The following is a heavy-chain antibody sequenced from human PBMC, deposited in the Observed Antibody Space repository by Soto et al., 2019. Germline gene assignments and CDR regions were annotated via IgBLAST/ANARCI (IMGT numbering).Heavy chain of an antibody. CDR3: ARVGPTGWFDP. V-gene: IGHV1-2*02. CDR2: INTKTGGT. CDR1: GYSFTDYY. J-gene: IGHJ5*02. Sequence: QVHLVQSGAEVKKPGASVKFSCKASGYSFTDYYMHWVRQAPGQGLEWMGWINTKTGGTNYAQRVQGRVTMTGDTSINTAYMELSRLRSDDTAVYYCARVGPTGWFDPWGQGTVVTVSS.